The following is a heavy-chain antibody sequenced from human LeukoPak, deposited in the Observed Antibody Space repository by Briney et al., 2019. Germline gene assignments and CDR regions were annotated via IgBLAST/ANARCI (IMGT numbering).Heavy chain of an antibody. D-gene: IGHD5-12*01. V-gene: IGHV4-59*01. J-gene: IGHJ6*03. CDR3: ARVRGYSDYYYYMDV. CDR2: FSYTGST. Sequence: PSETLSLTCTVSGGSISSYYWSWIRQPPGKGLEWIGYFSYTGSTNYNPSLKGPVIISVDTSKNQFSLKLSSVTAADTAVYYCARVRGYSDYYYYMDVWGKGTTVTISS. CDR1: GGSISSYY.